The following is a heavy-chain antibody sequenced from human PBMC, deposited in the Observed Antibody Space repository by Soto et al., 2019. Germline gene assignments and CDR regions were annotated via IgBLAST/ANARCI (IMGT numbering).Heavy chain of an antibody. J-gene: IGHJ5*02. Sequence: GASVKVSCKASGYTFTSYDINWVRQATGQGLEWMGWMNPNSGNTGYAQKFQGRVTMTRNTSISTAYMELSSLRSEDTAVYYCARVDTMAHWFDPWGQRTLVTVSS. CDR3: ARVDTMAHWFDP. CDR2: MNPNSGNT. V-gene: IGHV1-8*01. D-gene: IGHD3-10*01. CDR1: GYTFTSYD.